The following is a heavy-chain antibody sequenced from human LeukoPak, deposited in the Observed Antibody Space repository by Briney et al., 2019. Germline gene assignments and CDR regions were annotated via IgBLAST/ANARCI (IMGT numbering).Heavy chain of an antibody. CDR2: ISAYNGNT. Sequence: GASVKVSCKASGYTFTSYGISWVRQAPGQGLEWMGWISAYNGNTNYAQKLQGRDTMTTDTSTSTAYMELRSLRSDDTAVYYCAVLDTAMVQGYWGQGTLVTVSS. CDR1: GYTFTSYG. J-gene: IGHJ4*02. CDR3: AVLDTAMVQGY. D-gene: IGHD5-18*01. V-gene: IGHV1-18*01.